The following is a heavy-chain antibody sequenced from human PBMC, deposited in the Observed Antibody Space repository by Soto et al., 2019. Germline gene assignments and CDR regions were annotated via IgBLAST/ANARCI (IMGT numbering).Heavy chain of an antibody. D-gene: IGHD5-18*01. CDR2: ISYDGSNK. CDR3: ARDLRHSYGYLEVDDY. Sequence: QVQLVESGGGVVQPGRSLRLSCAASGFTFSSYAMHWVRQAPGKGLEWVAVISYDGSNKYYPDSVKGRFTISRDNSKNTLYLQMNSLRAEDTAVYYCARDLRHSYGYLEVDDYWGQGTLVTVSS. J-gene: IGHJ4*02. V-gene: IGHV3-30-3*01. CDR1: GFTFSSYA.